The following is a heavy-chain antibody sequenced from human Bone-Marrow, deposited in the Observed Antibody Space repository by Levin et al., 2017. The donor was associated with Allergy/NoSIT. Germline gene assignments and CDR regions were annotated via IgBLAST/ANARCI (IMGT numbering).Heavy chain of an antibody. J-gene: IGHJ4*02. V-gene: IGHV4-59*08. CDR1: GGSISSYY. D-gene: IGHD5-18*01. CDR2: IYYSGST. CDR3: ARGYHSYGGTTFDY. Sequence: SQTLSLTCTVSGGSISSYYWSWIRQPPGKGLEWIGYIYYSGSTNYNPSLKSRVTISVDTSKNQFSLKLSSVTAADTAVYYCARGYHSYGGTTFDYWGQGTLVTVSS.